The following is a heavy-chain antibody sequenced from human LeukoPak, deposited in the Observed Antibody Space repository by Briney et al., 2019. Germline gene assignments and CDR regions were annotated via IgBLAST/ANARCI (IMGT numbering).Heavy chain of an antibody. CDR2: IIPIFGTA. Sequence: SVKVSCKASGGTFSSYAICWVRQAPGQGLEWMGGIIPIFGTANYAQKFQGRVTITTDESTSTDYMELSSLRSEDTAVYYCARARIVVVPAAIYYYYYYYMDVWGKGTTVAVSS. CDR3: ARARIVVVPAAIYYYYYYYMDV. V-gene: IGHV1-69*05. J-gene: IGHJ6*03. CDR1: GGTFSSYA. D-gene: IGHD2-2*01.